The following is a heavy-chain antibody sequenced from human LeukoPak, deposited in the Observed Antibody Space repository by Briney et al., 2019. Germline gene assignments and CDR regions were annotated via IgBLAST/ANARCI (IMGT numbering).Heavy chain of an antibody. Sequence: GEALKISSNASGYSFTNYWIGWVRQMPGKGREWMGSINPGDSETRYSPSFQGQVTISADKSISTAYRQWSSLNASATAMSYCARTGVGFNWNDNRFDPWGQGTLVTVSS. D-gene: IGHD1-20*01. V-gene: IGHV5-51*01. J-gene: IGHJ5*02. CDR1: GYSFTNYW. CDR2: INPGDSET. CDR3: ARTGVGFNWNDNRFDP.